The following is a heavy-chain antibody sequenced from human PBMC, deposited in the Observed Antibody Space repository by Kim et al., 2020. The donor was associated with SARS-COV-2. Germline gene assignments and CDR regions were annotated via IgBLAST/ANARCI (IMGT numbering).Heavy chain of an antibody. CDR1: GFTFSSYA. CDR2: ISYDGSNK. J-gene: IGHJ6*01. CDR3: ARAYGGKVLRLHYYGMDV. V-gene: IGHV3-30-3*01. D-gene: IGHD4-17*01. Sequence: GGSLRLSCAASGFTFSSYAMHWVRQAPGKGLEWVAVISYDGSNKYYADSVKGRFTISRDNSKNTLYLQMNSLRAEDTAVYYCARAYGGKVLRLHYYGMDV.